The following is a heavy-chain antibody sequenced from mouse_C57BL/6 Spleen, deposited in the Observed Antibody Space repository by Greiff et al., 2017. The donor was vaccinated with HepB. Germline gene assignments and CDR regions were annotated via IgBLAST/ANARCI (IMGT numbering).Heavy chain of an antibody. CDR3: TRGKGYDGYY. J-gene: IGHJ2*01. CDR2: IDPETGGT. D-gene: IGHD2-3*01. Sequence: VQLQQSGAELVRPGASVTLSCKASGYTFTDYEMHWVKLTPVHGLEWIGAIDPETGGTAYNQTFKGKARLTADKSSSTAYMELRSLTSEDSAVYYCTRGKGYDGYYWGQGTTLTVSS. V-gene: IGHV1-15*01. CDR1: GYTFTDYE.